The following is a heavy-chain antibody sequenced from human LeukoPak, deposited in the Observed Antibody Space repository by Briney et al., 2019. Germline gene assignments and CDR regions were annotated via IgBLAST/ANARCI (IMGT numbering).Heavy chain of an antibody. CDR3: ARGKGYFVF. V-gene: IGHV4-59*01. CDR1: VGSIRNYN. Sequence: PSETLSLSCTVSVGSIRNYNRSWVRQPPGKGLEWIGYISYSGSTNYYPSLTSRVTISVDTSKNQFSLKLSSVTTADTAVYYWARGKGYFVFWGEGTLVTVSS. CDR2: ISYSGST. J-gene: IGHJ4*02.